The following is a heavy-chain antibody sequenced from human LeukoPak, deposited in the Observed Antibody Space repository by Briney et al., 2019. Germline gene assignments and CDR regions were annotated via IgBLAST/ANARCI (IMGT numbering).Heavy chain of an antibody. CDR1: GYTFTSYY. V-gene: IGHV1-46*01. J-gene: IGHJ6*03. D-gene: IGHD6-19*01. Sequence: ASVKVSCKASGYTFTSYYMHWVRQAPGQGLEWMGIINPSGGSTSYAQKFQGRVTMTRDTSTSTAYMELRSLRSDDTAVYYCARRAVAGVMGDYYYYMDVWGKGTTVTISS. CDR3: ARRAVAGVMGDYYYYMDV. CDR2: INPSGGST.